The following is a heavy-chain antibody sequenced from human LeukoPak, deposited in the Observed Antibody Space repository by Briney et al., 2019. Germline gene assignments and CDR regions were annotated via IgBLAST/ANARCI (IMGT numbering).Heavy chain of an antibody. J-gene: IGHJ4*02. Sequence: SETLSLTCTVPGGSISSYYWSWIRQPPGKGLEWIGEINHSGSTNYNPSLKSRVTISVDTSKNQFSLKLSSVTAADTAVYYCARIAVPRVRRYFDYWGQGTLVTVSS. CDR1: GGSISSYY. D-gene: IGHD6-19*01. CDR3: ARIAVPRVRRYFDY. V-gene: IGHV4-34*01. CDR2: INHSGST.